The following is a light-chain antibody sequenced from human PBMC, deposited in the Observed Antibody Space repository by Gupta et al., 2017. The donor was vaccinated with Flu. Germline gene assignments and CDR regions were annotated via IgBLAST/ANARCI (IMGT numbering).Light chain of an antibody. J-gene: IGLJ1*01. Sequence: QSALTQPRSVSGSPGQSVTISCTGTSSDVGGYNYVSWYQQHPGKAPNLMIYDVSKRPSGVPDRFSGSKSGNTASLTISGLQAEDEADYYCCSYASSYTYVFGTGTKLTVL. CDR1: SSDVGGYNY. CDR3: CSYASSYTYV. CDR2: DVS. V-gene: IGLV2-11*01.